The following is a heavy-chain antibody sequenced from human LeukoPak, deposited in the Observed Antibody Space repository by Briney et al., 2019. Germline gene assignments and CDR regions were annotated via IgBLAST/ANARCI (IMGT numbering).Heavy chain of an antibody. D-gene: IGHD3-10*01. CDR2: INPNSGGT. CDR3: ARGGSGSGYLYYFDS. Sequence: ASVKVSCKASGYTFTGYYMHWVRQAPGQGLEWMGWINPNSGGTNYAQKFQGRVTMTRDTSISTAYMEVSGLTSDDTAVYYCARGGSGSGYLYYFDSWGQGTLVSVSS. J-gene: IGHJ4*02. V-gene: IGHV1-2*02. CDR1: GYTFTGYY.